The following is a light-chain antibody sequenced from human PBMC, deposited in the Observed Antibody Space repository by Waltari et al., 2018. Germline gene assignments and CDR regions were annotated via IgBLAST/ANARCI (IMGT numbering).Light chain of an antibody. CDR1: QSVLYSSNNRNY. CDR2: WAS. Sequence: DIVMTQSPDSLAVSLGEWATTNCKSSQSVLYSSNNRNYLAWYQQKPGQPPRLLIYWASTRESGVPDRFSGSGSGTEFTLTISSLQAEDVAVYYCQQYYGTPPYTFGQGTKLEIK. J-gene: IGKJ2*01. CDR3: QQYYGTPPYT. V-gene: IGKV4-1*01.